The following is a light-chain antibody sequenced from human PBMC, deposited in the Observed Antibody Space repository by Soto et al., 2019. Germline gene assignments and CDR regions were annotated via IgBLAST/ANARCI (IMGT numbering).Light chain of an antibody. J-gene: IGLJ1*01. CDR1: SSDVGGYNY. V-gene: IGLV2-14*01. CDR2: EVS. Sequence: QSVLTQPASVSGSPGQSITISCTGSSSDVGGYNYVSWYQQHPGKAPKLMIYEVSNRPSGISNRFSGSKSGNTASLTLSGLQAEDEADYYCSSYTSSPSDVFGTGTKLTVL. CDR3: SSYTSSPSDV.